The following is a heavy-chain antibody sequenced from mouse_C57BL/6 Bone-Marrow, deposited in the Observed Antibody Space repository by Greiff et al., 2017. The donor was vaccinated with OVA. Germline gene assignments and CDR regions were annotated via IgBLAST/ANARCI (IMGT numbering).Heavy chain of an antibody. CDR1: GYSFTGYY. J-gene: IGHJ3*01. CDR3: ARGGTSPFAY. D-gene: IGHD4-1*01. CDR2: ITPSTVGT. Sequence: EVQLQQSGPELVKPGASVKISCKASGYSFTGYYMNWVKQSPEKSLEWIGEITPSTVGTTYNQKFKAKATLTVDKSSSTAYMQLKSLTSEDSAVDYCARGGTSPFAYWGQGTLVTGSA. V-gene: IGHV1-42*01.